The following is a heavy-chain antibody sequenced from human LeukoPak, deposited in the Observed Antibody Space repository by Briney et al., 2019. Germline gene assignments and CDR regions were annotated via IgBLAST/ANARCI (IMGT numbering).Heavy chain of an antibody. V-gene: IGHV1-8*01. CDR3: AGALVNIPRPVAPAAGGY. J-gene: IGHJ4*02. Sequence: ASVKVSCRASGYTFTSYDINWVRQATGQGLEWMGWMNPNSGNTGYAQKFQGRVTMTRNTSISTAYMELSSLRSEDTAVYYCAGALVNIPRPVAPAAGGYWGQGTLVTVSS. D-gene: IGHD2-2*01. CDR1: GYTFTSYD. CDR2: MNPNSGNT.